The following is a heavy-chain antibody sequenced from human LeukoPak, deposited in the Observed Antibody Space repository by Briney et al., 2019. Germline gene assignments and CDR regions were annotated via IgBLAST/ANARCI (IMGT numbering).Heavy chain of an antibody. CDR1: GYTFTSYG. D-gene: IGHD2-21*02. J-gene: IGHJ2*01. CDR2: IIPIFGTA. V-gene: IGHV1-69*05. Sequence: SVKVSCKASGYTFTSYGISWVRQAPGQGLEWMGGIIPIFGTANYAQKFQGRVTITTDESTSTAYMELSSLRSEDTAVYYCARVALEAYCGGDCYLYWYFDLWGRGTLVTVSS. CDR3: ARVALEAYCGGDCYLYWYFDL.